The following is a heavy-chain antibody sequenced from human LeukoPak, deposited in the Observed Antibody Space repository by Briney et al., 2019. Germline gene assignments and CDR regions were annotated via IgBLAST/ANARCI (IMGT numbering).Heavy chain of an antibody. CDR3: ARDRYGDYSFDY. J-gene: IGHJ4*02. CDR2: ISGSGDST. CDR1: GSIFSKYA. Sequence: GGCLRLSCAASGSIFSKYAMNWVRQPPGRGLQWVSGISGSGDSTYYADSVKGRFTISRDNSKNMLYLEMNSLRAEDTAEYYCARDRYGDYSFDYWARESWSPFPQ. D-gene: IGHD2-21*02. V-gene: IGHV3-23*01.